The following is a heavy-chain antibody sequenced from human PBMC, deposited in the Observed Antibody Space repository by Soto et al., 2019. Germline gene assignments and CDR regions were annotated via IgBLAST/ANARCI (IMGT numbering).Heavy chain of an antibody. D-gene: IGHD3-3*01. CDR2: IYCDDDT. CDR1: GFSLTTSGVV. V-gene: IGHV2-5*02. Sequence: TTLKESGPPLVRPTQTLTLACSFSGFSLTTSGVVVGWIRHPPGKALEFLALIYCDDDTRLMLSLRTRLTITNEPSKNLVFIKMTIGEHVHTASYFCVRFWSGFFVPRHRDAFDFRGQGTTVTVSS. J-gene: IGHJ3*01. CDR3: VRFWSGFFVPRHRDAFDF.